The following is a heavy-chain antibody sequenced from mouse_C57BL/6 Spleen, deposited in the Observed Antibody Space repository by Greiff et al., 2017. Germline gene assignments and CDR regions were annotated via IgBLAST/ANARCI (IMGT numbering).Heavy chain of an antibody. CDR2: SRNKANDYTT. CDR1: GFTFSDFY. Sequence: EVQRVESGGGLVQSGRSLRLSCATSGFTFSDFYMEWVRQAPGQGLEWIAASRNKANDYTTEYSASVKGRFIVSRDTSQSILDRQMNALRAEDTAIYYYARDSYGLDYWGQGTTLTVSS. CDR3: ARDSYGLDY. J-gene: IGHJ2*01. V-gene: IGHV7-1*01. D-gene: IGHD1-1*02.